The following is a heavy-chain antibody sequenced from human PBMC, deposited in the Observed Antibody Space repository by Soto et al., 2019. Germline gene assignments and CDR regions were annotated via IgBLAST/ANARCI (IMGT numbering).Heavy chain of an antibody. D-gene: IGHD3-10*01. V-gene: IGHV4-39*01. J-gene: IGHJ6*02. CDR3: ARHGSGSYFRSSGYYYGMDV. CDR1: GGSISSSSYY. CDR2: IYYSGST. Sequence: SETLSLTCTVSGGSISSSSYYWGWIRQPPGKGLEWIGSIYYSGSTYYNPSLKSRVPISVDTSKNQFSLKLSSVTAADTAVYYCARHGSGSYFRSSGYYYGMDVWGQGTTVTVSS.